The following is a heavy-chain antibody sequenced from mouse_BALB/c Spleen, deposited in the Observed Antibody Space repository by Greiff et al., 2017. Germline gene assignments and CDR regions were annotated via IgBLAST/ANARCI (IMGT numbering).Heavy chain of an antibody. CDR3: ARSSSHWYFDV. V-gene: IGHV1-69*01. D-gene: IGHD1-1*01. Sequence: QVQLQQPGAELVMPGASVKMSCKASGYTFTDYWMHWVKPRPGQGLEWIGAIDTSDSYTSYNQKFKGKATLTVDESSSTAYMQLSSLTSEDSAVYYCARSSSHWYFDVWGAGTTVTVSS. CDR1: GYTFTDYW. J-gene: IGHJ1*01. CDR2: IDTSDSYT.